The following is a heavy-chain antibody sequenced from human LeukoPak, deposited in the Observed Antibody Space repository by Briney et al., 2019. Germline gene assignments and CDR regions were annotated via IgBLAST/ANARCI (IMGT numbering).Heavy chain of an antibody. Sequence: SETLSLTCTVSGGSISSSSYYWGWIRQPPGKGLEWIGSIYYSGSTYYNPSLKSRVTISVDTSKNQFSLKLSSVTAADTAVYYCARDVVVRQQLVQYYFDYWGQGTLVTVSS. V-gene: IGHV4-39*07. CDR3: ARDVVVRQQLVQYYFDY. D-gene: IGHD6-13*01. CDR1: GGSISSSSYY. J-gene: IGHJ4*02. CDR2: IYYSGST.